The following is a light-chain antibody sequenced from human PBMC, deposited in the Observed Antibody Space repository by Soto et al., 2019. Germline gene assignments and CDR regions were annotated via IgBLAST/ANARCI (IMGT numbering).Light chain of an antibody. Sequence: DIQMTQSPSTLSASVGDRVTITCRASQSISSWLAWYQQKPGKAPKLLIYKASSLESGVPSRFSGSGSGKELTLTISSLQNDEFATYYCQQYNSYSWTFGQGTKVDIK. V-gene: IGKV1-5*03. CDR1: QSISSW. CDR2: KAS. CDR3: QQYNSYSWT. J-gene: IGKJ1*01.